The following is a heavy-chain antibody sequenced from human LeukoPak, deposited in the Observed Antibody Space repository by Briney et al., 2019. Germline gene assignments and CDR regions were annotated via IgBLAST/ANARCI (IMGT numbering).Heavy chain of an antibody. J-gene: IGHJ4*02. CDR1: GFTFSSYA. D-gene: IGHD4-11*01. CDR2: INGGGVNT. Sequence: GGSLRLSCAASGFTFSSYAMSWVRQAPGKGLEWVSTINGGGVNTHYADSVGGRFTISRDNSKNTLFLQMNSLRDEDTAVYYCAEDLYSNYGPADYWGQGNLVTVSS. V-gene: IGHV3-23*01. CDR3: AEDLYSNYGPADY.